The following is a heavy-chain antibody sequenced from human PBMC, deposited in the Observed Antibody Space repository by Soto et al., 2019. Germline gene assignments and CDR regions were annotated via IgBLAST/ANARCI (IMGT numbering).Heavy chain of an antibody. Sequence: PSETLSLTCTVSGGSMRSSSYYWGWIRQPPGKGLEWIGSVYYRGNTYYNPSLKSRVTTSVDTSKNQFSLKLYSVTAADTALYYCARHKDASSRYLLPDYWGQGTLVTVSS. D-gene: IGHD6-13*01. V-gene: IGHV4-39*01. J-gene: IGHJ4*02. CDR3: ARHKDASSRYLLPDY. CDR1: GGSMRSSSYY. CDR2: VYYRGNT.